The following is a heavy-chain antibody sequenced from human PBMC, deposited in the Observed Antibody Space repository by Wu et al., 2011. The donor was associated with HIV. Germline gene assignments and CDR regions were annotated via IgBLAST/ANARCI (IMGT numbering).Heavy chain of an antibody. CDR3: ARVKXAMGDQWLVLYHGMDV. CDR1: GYTFIGYY. J-gene: IGHJ6*02. D-gene: IGHD6-19*01. V-gene: IGHV1-2*02. Sequence: QVQLVQSGAEVKKPGASVKVSCKASGYTFIGYYIHWVRQAPGQGLEWMGWINSNGGGTSYEQKFQGRVTMTRDTSISTVYMELSGLRSDDTAVYYCARVKXAMGDQWLVLYHGMDVWGQGTT. CDR2: INSNGGGT.